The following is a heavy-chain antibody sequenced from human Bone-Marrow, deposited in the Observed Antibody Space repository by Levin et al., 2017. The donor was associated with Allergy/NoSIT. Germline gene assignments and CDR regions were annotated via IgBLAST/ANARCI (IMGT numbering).Heavy chain of an antibody. CDR3: ARKKVTRPDYYYYYYMDV. Sequence: GESLKISCAASGFTFSSYGMHWVRQAPGKGLEWVAVIWYDGSNKYYADSVKGRFTISRDNSKNTLYLQMNSLRAEDTAVYYCARKKVTRPDYYYYYYMDVWGKGTTVTVSS. V-gene: IGHV3-33*01. J-gene: IGHJ6*03. CDR2: IWYDGSNK. CDR1: GFTFSSYG. D-gene: IGHD4-11*01.